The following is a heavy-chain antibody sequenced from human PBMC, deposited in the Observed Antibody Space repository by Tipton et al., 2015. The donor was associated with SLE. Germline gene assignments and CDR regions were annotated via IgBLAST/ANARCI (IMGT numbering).Heavy chain of an antibody. J-gene: IGHJ3*02. CDR3: ARDLGDDI. D-gene: IGHD3-16*01. CDR2: IYYSGST. CDR1: GGSISSHY. Sequence: LRLTCTVSGGSISSHYWSWIRQPPGKGREWIGYIYYSGSTYYNPSLKSRVTISVDTSKNQFSLKLSSVTAADTAVYYCARDLGDDIWGQGTMVTVSS. V-gene: IGHV4-59*11.